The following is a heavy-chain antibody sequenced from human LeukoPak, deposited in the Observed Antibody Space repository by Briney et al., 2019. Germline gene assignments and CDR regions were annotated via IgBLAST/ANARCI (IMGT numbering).Heavy chain of an antibody. CDR3: VKSRGWRDAFDI. D-gene: IGHD3-3*01. J-gene: IGHJ3*02. CDR1: GGSISSYY. CDR2: SYYPGST. Sequence: PSETLSLTCTVSGGSISSYYWNWIRQPPGKGLEWIGYSYYPGSTIYNASLKSRVTISVDTSKNQFSLRMNSMTAADTAVYYCVKSRGWRDAFDIWGQGTMVTVSS. V-gene: IGHV4-59*08.